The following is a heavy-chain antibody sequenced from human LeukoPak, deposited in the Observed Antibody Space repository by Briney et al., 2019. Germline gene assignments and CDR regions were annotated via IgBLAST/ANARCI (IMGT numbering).Heavy chain of an antibody. J-gene: IGHJ6*03. CDR3: ARDPYSGRYGDYYYYYMDV. D-gene: IGHD1-26*01. Sequence: GGSLRLSCAASGFTFSSYNMDWVRQAPGKGPEWVSSITSSSSYIYYADSVKGRFTISRDNAKNSLYLQMNSLRAEDTAVYYCARDPYSGRYGDYYYYYMDVWGKGATVTISS. CDR2: ITSSSSYI. CDR1: GFTFSSYN. V-gene: IGHV3-21*01.